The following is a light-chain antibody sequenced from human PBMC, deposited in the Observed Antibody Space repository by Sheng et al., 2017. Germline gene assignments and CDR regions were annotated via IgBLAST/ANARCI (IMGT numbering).Light chain of an antibody. CDR2: GAS. CDR3: QKYNGAPLT. V-gene: IGKV3-20*01. J-gene: IGKJ3*01. Sequence: EIVLTQSPGTLSLSPGERATFSCRASQNVNSNFLAWYQQRPGQAPRLLIYGASNRATGIPDRFSGSGSGTDFTLTISSLQPEDVATYYCQKYNGAPLTFGPGTKVDIK. CDR1: QNVNSNF.